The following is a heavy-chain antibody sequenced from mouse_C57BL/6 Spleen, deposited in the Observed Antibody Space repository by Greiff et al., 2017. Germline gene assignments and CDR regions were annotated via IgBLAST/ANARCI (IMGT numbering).Heavy chain of an antibody. D-gene: IGHD2-4*01. CDR2: ISYSGST. J-gene: IGHJ4*01. Sequence: EVQLVESGPGLAKPSQTLSLTCSVTGYSITSDYWNWIRKFPGNKLEYMGYISYSGSTYYNPSLKSRISITRDTSKNQYYLQLNSVTTEDTATYYCARGGGYDYDGTIYAMDYWGQGTSVTVSS. CDR3: ARGGGYDYDGTIYAMDY. V-gene: IGHV3-8*01. CDR1: GYSITSDY.